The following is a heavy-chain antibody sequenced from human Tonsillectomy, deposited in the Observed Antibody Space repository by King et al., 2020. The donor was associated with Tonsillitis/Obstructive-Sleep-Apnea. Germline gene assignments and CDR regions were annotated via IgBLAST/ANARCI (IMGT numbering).Heavy chain of an antibody. CDR2: INQGGTVK. CDR3: ARLRDSGTTSDS. V-gene: IGHV3-7*01. D-gene: IGHD1-14*01. Sequence: VQLVESGGGLVQPGGSLRLSCAASGFTLSYYWMSWVRQAPGKGLEWVATINQGGTVKHFVDSVKGRFSISRDNAENSLFLQIDSLRADDTAVYYCARLRDSGTTSDSWGQGTLVTVSS. J-gene: IGHJ4*02. CDR1: GFTLSYYW.